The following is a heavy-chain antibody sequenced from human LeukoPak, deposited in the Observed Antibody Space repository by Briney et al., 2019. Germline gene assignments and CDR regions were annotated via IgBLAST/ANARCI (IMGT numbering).Heavy chain of an antibody. D-gene: IGHD3-22*01. CDR1: GFTFRSYG. V-gene: IGHV3-23*01. J-gene: IGHJ4*02. CDR2: ISGSGGST. CDR3: AKGSSDSSGYYHEWDY. Sequence: GGSLRLSCAASGFTFRSYGMSWARQAPGKGLEWVSNISGSGGSTYYADSVKGRFTISRDNAKNTLYLQMNSLRVEDTAVYCCAKGSSDSSGYYHEWDYWGQGTLVTVSS.